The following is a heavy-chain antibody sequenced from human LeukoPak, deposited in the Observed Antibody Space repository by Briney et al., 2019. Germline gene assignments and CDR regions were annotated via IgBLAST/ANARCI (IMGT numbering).Heavy chain of an antibody. D-gene: IGHD1-26*01. CDR1: GFTFSDYY. CDR2: ISGSGGTT. J-gene: IGHJ4*02. Sequence: GGSLRLSCAASGFTFSDYYMSWIRQAPGKGLEWVSTISGSGGTTYYVDSVKGRFTISRDNSKNTLYLQMNSLRAEDTAVYYCAKVWEWELAPVDYWGQGTLVTVSS. V-gene: IGHV3-23*01. CDR3: AKVWEWELAPVDY.